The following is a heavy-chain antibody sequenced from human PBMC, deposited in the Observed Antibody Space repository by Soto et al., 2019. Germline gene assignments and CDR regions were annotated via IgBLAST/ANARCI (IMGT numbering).Heavy chain of an antibody. CDR2: IYHSGST. Sequence: QLQLQESGSGLVKPSQTLSLTCAVSGGSISSGGYSWSWIRQPPGKGLEWIGYIYHSGSTYYNPSRKSRVAGSVDGSKNQFSLQLSSVTAADTAVYYWARVPGPWGQGTLVTVSS. D-gene: IGHD3-10*01. CDR1: GGSISSGGYS. V-gene: IGHV4-30-2*01. J-gene: IGHJ5*02. CDR3: ARVPGP.